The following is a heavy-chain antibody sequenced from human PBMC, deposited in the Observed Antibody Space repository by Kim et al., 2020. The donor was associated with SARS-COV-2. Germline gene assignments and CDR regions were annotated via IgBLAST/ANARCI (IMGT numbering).Heavy chain of an antibody. J-gene: IGHJ4*01. CDR2: IDPKSGGT. CDR3: ARELITMIRRGMDSLGY. Sequence: ASVKVSCKVSGYTFTGYYMHWVRQAPGQGLEWMGWIDPKSGGTNYAQKFQGRVTMTKDTSISTAYMELSSLRSDDTAVYYCARELITMIRRGMDSLGYW. CDR1: GYTFTGYY. D-gene: IGHD3-10*01. V-gene: IGHV1-2*02.